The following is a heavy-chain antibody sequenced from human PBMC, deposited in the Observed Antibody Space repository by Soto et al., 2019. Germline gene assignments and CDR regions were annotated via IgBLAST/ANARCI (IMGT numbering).Heavy chain of an antibody. CDR2: INAGNGNT. CDR1: GYTFTSYA. D-gene: IGHD3-9*01. CDR3: ARDRGDYYDILTGPFDY. V-gene: IGHV1-3*01. Sequence: ASVKVSCKASGYTFTSYAMHWVRQAPGQRLEWMGWINAGNGNTKYSQKFQGRVTITRDTSASTAYMELSSLRSEDTAVYYCARDRGDYYDILTGPFDYWGQGTLVTVS. J-gene: IGHJ4*02.